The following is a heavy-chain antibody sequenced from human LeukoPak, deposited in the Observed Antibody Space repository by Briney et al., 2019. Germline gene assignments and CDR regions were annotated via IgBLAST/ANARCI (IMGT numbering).Heavy chain of an antibody. CDR2: IYYSGST. CDR3: ARDQGGYSWSNWFDP. V-gene: IGHV4-59*01. CDR1: GGSISSYY. Sequence: SETLSLTCTVSGGSISSYYWSWIRQPPGKGLEWIGYIYYSGSTNYNPSLKSRVTISVDTSKNQFSLKLSSVTAADTAVYYCARDQGGYSWSNWFDPWGQGTLVTVSS. D-gene: IGHD5-18*01. J-gene: IGHJ5*02.